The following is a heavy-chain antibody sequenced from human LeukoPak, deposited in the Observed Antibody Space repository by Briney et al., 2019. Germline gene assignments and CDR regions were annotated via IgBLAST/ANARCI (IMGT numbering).Heavy chain of an antibody. D-gene: IGHD3-22*01. CDR1: GFTFSSYG. CDR3: TKAYYDSSGYYNY. J-gene: IGHJ4*02. CDR2: IRYDGSNK. Sequence: PGGSLRLSCAASGFTFSSYGMHWVRQAPGKGLEWVAFIRYDGSNKYYADSVKGRFTISRDNSKNTLYLQMNSLRAEDTAVYYCTKAYYDSSGYYNYWGQGTLVTVSS. V-gene: IGHV3-30*02.